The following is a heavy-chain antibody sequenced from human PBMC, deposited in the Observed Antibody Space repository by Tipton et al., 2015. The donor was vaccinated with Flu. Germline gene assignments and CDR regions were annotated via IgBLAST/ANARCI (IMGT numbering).Heavy chain of an antibody. D-gene: IGHD3-3*01. V-gene: IGHV5-51*01. CDR1: GYSFTSYW. Sequence: VQLVQSGAEVKKPGESLKISCKGSGYSFTSYWIGWGRQMPGKGLEWMGIIYPGDSDTRYSPSFQGQVTISADKSISTAYLQWSSLKASDPAMYYCARSITIAGYYYYMDVWGKGTTVTVSS. CDR3: ARSITIAGYYYYMDV. CDR2: IYPGDSDT. J-gene: IGHJ6*03.